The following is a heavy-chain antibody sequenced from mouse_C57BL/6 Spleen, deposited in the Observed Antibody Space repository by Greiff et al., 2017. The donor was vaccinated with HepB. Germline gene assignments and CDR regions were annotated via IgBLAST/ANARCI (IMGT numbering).Heavy chain of an antibody. Sequence: EVMLVESEGGLVQPGSSMKLSCTASGFTFSDYYMAWVRQVPEKGLEWVANINYDGSSTYYLDSLKSRFIISRDNAKNILYLQMSSLKSEDTATYNCARKDLNYGTPYFEFWGTGTTVTVSS. V-gene: IGHV5-16*01. CDR1: GFTFSDYY. CDR2: INYDGSST. D-gene: IGHD1-1*01. J-gene: IGHJ1*03. CDR3: ARKDLNYGTPYFEF.